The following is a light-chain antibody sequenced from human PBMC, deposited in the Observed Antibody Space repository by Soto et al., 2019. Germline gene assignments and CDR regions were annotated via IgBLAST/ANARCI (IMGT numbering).Light chain of an antibody. V-gene: IGKV1-5*01. CDR1: QSISGW. Sequence: DIQMTQSPSSLSASVGDRVTITCRASQSISGWLAWYQQKPGKAPKLLIYDASSLESGVPSRFSGSESGTEFTLTISSLQPDDFATYYCQRSNSYPWTFGPGTEVDIK. J-gene: IGKJ1*01. CDR2: DAS. CDR3: QRSNSYPWT.